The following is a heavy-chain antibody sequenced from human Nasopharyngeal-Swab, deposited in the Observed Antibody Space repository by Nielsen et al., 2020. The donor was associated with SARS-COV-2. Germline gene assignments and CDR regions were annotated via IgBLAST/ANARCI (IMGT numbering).Heavy chain of an antibody. V-gene: IGHV1-18*01. CDR3: ARDLPLGYCSSTSCYGWVGPYNWFDP. D-gene: IGHD2-2*01. Sequence: ASVKVSCKASGYTFTSYGISWVRQAPGQGLEWMGWISAYNGNTNYAQKLQGRVTMTTDTPTSTAYMELRSLRSDDTAVYYCARDLPLGYCSSTSCYGWVGPYNWFDPWGQGTLVTVSS. CDR2: ISAYNGNT. J-gene: IGHJ5*02. CDR1: GYTFTSYG.